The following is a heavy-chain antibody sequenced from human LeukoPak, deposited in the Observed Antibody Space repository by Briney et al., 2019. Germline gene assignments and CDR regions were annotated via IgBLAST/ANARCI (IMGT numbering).Heavy chain of an antibody. CDR3: ARGGYSSGWPAGYFQH. CDR2: ISSSGSTI. D-gene: IGHD6-19*01. V-gene: IGHV3-48*03. Sequence: PGGSLRLSCAASGFTFSSYEMNWVRQAPGKGLEWVSYISSSGSTIYYADSVKGRFTISRDNAKNSLYLQMNSLRAEDTAVYYCARGGYSSGWPAGYFQHWSQGTLVTVSS. CDR1: GFTFSSYE. J-gene: IGHJ1*01.